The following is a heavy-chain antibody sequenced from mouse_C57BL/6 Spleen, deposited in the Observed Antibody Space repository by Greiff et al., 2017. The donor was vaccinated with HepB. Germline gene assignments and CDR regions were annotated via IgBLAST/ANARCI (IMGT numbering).Heavy chain of an antibody. V-gene: IGHV1-72*01. D-gene: IGHD2-1*01. CDR1: GYTFTSYW. Sequence: QVQLKQPGAELVKPGASVKLSCKASGYTFTSYWMHWVKQRPGRGLEWIGRIDPNSGGTKYNEKFKSKATLTVDKPSSTAYMQLSSLTSEDSAVYYCARRGDGNLYYYAMDYWGQGTSVTVSS. CDR2: IDPNSGGT. CDR3: ARRGDGNLYYYAMDY. J-gene: IGHJ4*01.